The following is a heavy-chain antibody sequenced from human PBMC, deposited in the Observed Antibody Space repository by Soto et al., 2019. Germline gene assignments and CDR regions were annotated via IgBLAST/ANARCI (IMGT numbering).Heavy chain of an antibody. CDR2: ISSSSSYT. V-gene: IGHV3-11*03. J-gene: IGHJ3*02. D-gene: IGHD3-22*01. CDR1: GCTSSDFY. CDR3: ARKYYYDSSGLKSAFDI. Sequence: CRVAGCTSSDFYMRRILKAQGKGLEWVSYISSSSSYTNYADSVKGRFTISRDNAKNSLYLQMNSLRAEDTAVYYCARKYYYDSSGLKSAFDIWGQGTMVPVSS.